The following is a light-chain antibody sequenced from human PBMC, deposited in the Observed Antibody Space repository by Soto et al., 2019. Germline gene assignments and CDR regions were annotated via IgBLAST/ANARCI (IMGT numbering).Light chain of an antibody. V-gene: IGLV1-44*01. CDR3: AAWDDRLNGPV. CDR2: SNT. J-gene: IGLJ1*01. CDR1: SSNIGSGV. Sequence: QSVLTQPPSASGTPGQRVTISCSGSSSNIGSGVVNWYQQLPGTAPKLLIDSNTQRPSGVPDRFSGSKSGTSSSLAISGLQSDDEADYYCAAWDDRLNGPVFGAGTKLTVL.